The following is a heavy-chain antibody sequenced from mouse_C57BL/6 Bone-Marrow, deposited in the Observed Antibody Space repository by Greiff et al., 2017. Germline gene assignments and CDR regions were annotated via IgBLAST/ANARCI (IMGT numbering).Heavy chain of an antibody. Sequence: VHVKQSGPELVKPGASVKMSCKASGYTFTDYNMHWVKQSHGKSLEWIGYINPNNGGTSYNQKFKGKATLTVNKSSSTAYMELRSLTSEDSAVYYCAQSPHYYGSRGYFDVWGTGTTVTVSA. D-gene: IGHD1-1*01. CDR2: INPNNGGT. CDR3: AQSPHYYGSRGYFDV. V-gene: IGHV1-22*01. J-gene: IGHJ1*03. CDR1: GYTFTDYN.